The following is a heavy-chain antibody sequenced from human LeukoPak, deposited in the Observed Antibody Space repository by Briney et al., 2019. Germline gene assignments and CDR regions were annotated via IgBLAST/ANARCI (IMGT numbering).Heavy chain of an antibody. V-gene: IGHV4-34*01. CDR2: INHSGST. D-gene: IGHD1-26*01. CDR1: GGSFSGYY. Sequence: KPSETLSLTCAVYGGSFSGYYWSWIRQPPGKGLEWIGEINHSGSTNYNPSFKSRVTISVDTSKNQFSLKLSSVTAADTAVYYCAREWELLSFDYWGQGTLVTVSS. CDR3: AREWELLSFDY. J-gene: IGHJ4*02.